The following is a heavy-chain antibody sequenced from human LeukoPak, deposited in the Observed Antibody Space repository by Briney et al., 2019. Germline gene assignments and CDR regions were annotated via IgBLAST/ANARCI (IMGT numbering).Heavy chain of an antibody. V-gene: IGHV1-69*13. CDR3: ASPHLDDSSGYYNDPFDY. CDR2: IIPIFGTA. Sequence: SVKVSCKASGGTFSSYAISWVRQAPGQGLEWMGGIIPIFGTANYAQKFQGRVTITADESRSTAYMELSSLRSEDTAVYYCASPHLDDSSGYYNDPFDYWGQGTLVTVYS. CDR1: GGTFSSYA. D-gene: IGHD3-22*01. J-gene: IGHJ4*02.